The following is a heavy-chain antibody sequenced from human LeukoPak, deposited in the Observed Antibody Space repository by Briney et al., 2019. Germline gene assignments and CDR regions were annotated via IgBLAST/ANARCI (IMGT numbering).Heavy chain of an antibody. CDR2: ISDTGKT. V-gene: IGHV4-59*01. D-gene: IGHD5-18*01. Sequence: SETLSLTCTVPGGSISSYYWNWIRQAPGKGLEWIGYISDTGKTEYDASLKSRVTISLDTSKNQFSLKLRIVTAADTAVYYCARAPGYNYGYGYFDFWGQGILVTVSS. CDR3: ARAPGYNYGYGYFDF. CDR1: GGSISSYY. J-gene: IGHJ4*02.